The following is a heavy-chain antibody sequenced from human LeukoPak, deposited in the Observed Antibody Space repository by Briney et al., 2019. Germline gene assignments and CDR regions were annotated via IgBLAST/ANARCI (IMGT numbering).Heavy chain of an antibody. CDR1: GFTFSSYS. D-gene: IGHD3-22*01. J-gene: IGHJ6*02. CDR2: ISSSSSTI. Sequence: GGSLRLSCAASGFTFSSYSMNWVRQAPGKGLEWVSYISSSSSTIYYADSVKGRFTISRDNAKNSLYLQMNSLRAEDTAVYYCARAPRYYDSSGSYGMDVWGQGTTVTVSS. V-gene: IGHV3-48*04. CDR3: ARAPRYYDSSGSYGMDV.